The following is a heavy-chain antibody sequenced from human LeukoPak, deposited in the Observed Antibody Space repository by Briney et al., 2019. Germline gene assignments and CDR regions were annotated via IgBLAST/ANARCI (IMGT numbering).Heavy chain of an antibody. V-gene: IGHV3-53*04. J-gene: IGHJ4*02. CDR3: ARGDFWSGYYTGLY. D-gene: IGHD3-3*01. CDR2: IYSGGST. Sequence: PGGSLRLSCAASGFTVTTNYMSWVRQAPGKGLEWVSVIYSGGSTYYADSVKGRFTISRHNSKNTLYLQMERLRDEDTAVYYCARGDFWSGYYTGLYWGQGTLVTVSS. CDR1: GFTVTTNY.